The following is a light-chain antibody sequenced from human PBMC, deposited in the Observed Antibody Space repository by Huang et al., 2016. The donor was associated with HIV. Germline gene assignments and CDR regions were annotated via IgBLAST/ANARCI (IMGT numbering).Light chain of an antibody. V-gene: IGKV3-15*01. Sequence: EIVMTQSPATLSVSPGERATLSCRASQSVSSNLAWYQQKPGQGPRRLINGASTRATGIPARFSGSGSGTDFTLTISSLQSEDFALYYCQQYNNWPPTFGQGTKVEIK. CDR3: QQYNNWPPT. CDR2: GAS. CDR1: QSVSSN. J-gene: IGKJ1*01.